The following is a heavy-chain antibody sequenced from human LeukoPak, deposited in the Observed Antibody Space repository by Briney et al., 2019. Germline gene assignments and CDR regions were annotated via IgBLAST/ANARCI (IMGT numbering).Heavy chain of an antibody. CDR1: GYTFTSYA. J-gene: IGHJ4*02. CDR3: ARAPEPIAYYYGSGRETDY. Sequence: ASVKVSCKASGYTFTSYAMNWVRQAPGQGLEWMGWINTNTGNPTYAQGFTGRFVFSLDTSVSTAYLQISSLKAEDTAVYYCARAPEPIAYYYGSGRETDYWGQGTLVTVSS. CDR2: INTNTGNP. V-gene: IGHV7-4-1*02. D-gene: IGHD3-10*01.